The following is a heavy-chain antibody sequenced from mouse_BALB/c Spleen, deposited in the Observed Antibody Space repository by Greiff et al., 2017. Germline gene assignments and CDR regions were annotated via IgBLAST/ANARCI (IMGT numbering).Heavy chain of an antibody. CDR3: ARMRSYAMDY. J-gene: IGHJ4*01. CDR1: GYAFTNYL. Sequence: QVHVKQSGAELVRPGTSVKVSCKASGYAFTNYLIEWVKQRPGQGLEWIGVINPGSGGTNYNEKFKGKATLTADKSSSTAYMQLSSLTSDDSAVYFCARMRSYAMDYWGQGTSVTVSS. CDR2: INPGSGGT. V-gene: IGHV1-54*01.